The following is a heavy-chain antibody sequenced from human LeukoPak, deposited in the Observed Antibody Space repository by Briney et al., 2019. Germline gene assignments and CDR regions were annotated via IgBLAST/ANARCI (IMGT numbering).Heavy chain of an antibody. D-gene: IGHD6-19*01. CDR2: INHSGST. CDR3: ARKGLSGWSGLYYYYYGMDV. Sequence: SETLSLTCAVYGGSFSGYYWSWIRQPPGKGLVWIGEINHSGSTNYNPSLKSRVTISVDTSKNQFSLKLSSVTAADTAVYYCARKGLSGWSGLYYYYYGMDVWGQGTTVTVSS. V-gene: IGHV4-34*01. J-gene: IGHJ6*02. CDR1: GGSFSGYY.